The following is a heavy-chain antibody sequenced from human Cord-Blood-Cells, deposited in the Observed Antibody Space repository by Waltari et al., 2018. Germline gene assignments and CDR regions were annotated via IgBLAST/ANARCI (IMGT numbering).Heavy chain of an antibody. Sequence: QVQLVQSGAEVKKPGASVKVSCKVSGYTFTSYAMHWVRQAPGQRLEWMGWINAVNGNTKYSQKFQGRVTITRDTSASTAYMELSSLRSEDTAVYYCARGSYSSSSWYFDLWGRGTLVTVSS. J-gene: IGHJ2*01. CDR3: ARGSYSSSSWYFDL. CDR2: INAVNGNT. V-gene: IGHV1-3*01. CDR1: GYTFTSYA. D-gene: IGHD6-6*01.